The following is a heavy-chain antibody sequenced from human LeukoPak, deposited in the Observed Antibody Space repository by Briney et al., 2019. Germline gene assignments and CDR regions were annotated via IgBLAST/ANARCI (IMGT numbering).Heavy chain of an antibody. V-gene: IGHV4-31*03. J-gene: IGHJ1*01. CDR1: GGSIGSGGYY. CDR3: ASTYYDILTGYSPFQH. D-gene: IGHD3-9*01. Sequence: SETLSLTCTVSGGSIGSGGYYWSWIRQHPGKGLEWIGYIYYSGSTYYNPSLKSRVTISVDTSKNQFSLKLSSVTAADTAVYYCASTYYDILTGYSPFQHWGQGTLVTVSS. CDR2: IYYSGST.